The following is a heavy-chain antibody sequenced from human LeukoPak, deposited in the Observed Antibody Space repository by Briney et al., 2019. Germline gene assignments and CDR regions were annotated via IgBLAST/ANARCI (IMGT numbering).Heavy chain of an antibody. V-gene: IGHV3-23*01. J-gene: IGHJ4*02. CDR3: AKDPKYYDILTGTYSPYFDY. CDR2: ISGSGGST. CDR1: GFTFSSYA. Sequence: PGGSMRLSCAASGFTFSSYAMSWVRQAPGKGLEWVSAISGSGGSTYYGDSVKGRFTISRDNSKNTLYLQMNSLRAEDTAVYYCAKDPKYYDILTGTYSPYFDYWGQGTLVTVSS. D-gene: IGHD3-9*01.